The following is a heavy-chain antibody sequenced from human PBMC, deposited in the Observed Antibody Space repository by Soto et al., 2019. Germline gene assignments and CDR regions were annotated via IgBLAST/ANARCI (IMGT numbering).Heavy chain of an antibody. CDR3: ARQGNGAEGFDY. CDR2: FYPGDSDT. CDR1: GYYSPSYW. D-gene: IGHD4-17*01. J-gene: IGHJ4*02. Sequence: PGESLKISCKGSGYYSPSYWIGWVRQMPGKGLEWMGIFYPGDSDTRYSPSFQGQVTISADRSISTAYLQWISLKPSDTAMYYCARQGNGAEGFDYWGQGTLVTVSS. V-gene: IGHV5-51*01.